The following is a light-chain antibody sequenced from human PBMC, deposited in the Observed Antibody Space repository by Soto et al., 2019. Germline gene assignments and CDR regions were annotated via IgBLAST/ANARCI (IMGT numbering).Light chain of an antibody. Sequence: DIQMTQSPSTLSAPVGDRVTITCRASQSISTSLAWYQQQPGKAPKLLIFAASSLQSGVPSRFSGSGSGTHFTLTITSLQPEDSATYYCQQTYNTPITFGQGTRLEIK. CDR2: AAS. V-gene: IGKV1-39*01. CDR1: QSISTS. J-gene: IGKJ5*01. CDR3: QQTYNTPIT.